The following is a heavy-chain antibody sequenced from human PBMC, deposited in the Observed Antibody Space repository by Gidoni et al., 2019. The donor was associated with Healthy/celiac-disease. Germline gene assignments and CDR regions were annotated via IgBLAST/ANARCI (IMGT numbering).Heavy chain of an antibody. Sequence: QVQLQQWGAGLLKPSETLSLTCAVYVGSFSGYYWSWIRQPPGKGLEWIGEINHSGSTNYNPALKSRVTISVDTSKNQFSLKLSSLTAADTAVYYCARGVPRETHTAMVPMPGGMDVWGQGTTVTVSS. CDR1: VGSFSGYY. J-gene: IGHJ6*02. V-gene: IGHV4-34*01. D-gene: IGHD5-18*01. CDR2: INHSGST. CDR3: ARGVPRETHTAMVPMPGGMDV.